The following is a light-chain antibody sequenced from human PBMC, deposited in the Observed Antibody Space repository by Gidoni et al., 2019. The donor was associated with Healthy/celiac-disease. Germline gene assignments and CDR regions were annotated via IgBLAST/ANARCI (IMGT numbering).Light chain of an antibody. J-gene: IGKJ1*01. Sequence: DIQMTRSPSSLSASVGDRVTITCRASQSISSYLNWYQQKPGKAPKLLIYDASSLQSGVPSRFSGSGSGTDFTLTISSLQPEDIATYYCQQSYSTPWTFGQGTKVEIK. CDR2: DAS. CDR1: QSISSY. CDR3: QQSYSTPWT. V-gene: IGKV1-39*01.